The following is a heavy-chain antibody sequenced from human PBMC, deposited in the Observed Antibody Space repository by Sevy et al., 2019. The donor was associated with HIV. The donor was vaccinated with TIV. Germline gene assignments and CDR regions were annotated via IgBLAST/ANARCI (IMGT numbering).Heavy chain of an antibody. J-gene: IGHJ4*02. CDR1: GGSISSYY. V-gene: IGHV4-59*01. CDR3: ARVAKWLVN. Sequence: SETLSLTCTVSGGSISSYYWSWIRQPPGKGLEWIGYIYYSGSTNYNPSLKSRVTITVDTSKNQFSLKLSSVAAADTAVYYCARVAKWLVNWGQGTLVTVSS. CDR2: IYYSGST. D-gene: IGHD6-19*01.